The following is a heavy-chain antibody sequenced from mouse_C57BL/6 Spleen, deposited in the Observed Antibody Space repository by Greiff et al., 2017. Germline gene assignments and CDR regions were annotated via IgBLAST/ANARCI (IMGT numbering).Heavy chain of an antibody. J-gene: IGHJ2*01. D-gene: IGHD2-3*01. CDR3: AGQGDGYYFGC. Sequence: EVKLMESGGGLVQPGGSLKLSCAASGFTFSDYYMYWVRQTPEKRLEWVAYISNGGGSTYYQDTVKGRFTISRDNAKHTLYLQMGRLKSEDTAMYYCAGQGDGYYFGCWGQSTTLAVSS. CDR1: GFTFSDYY. V-gene: IGHV5-12*01. CDR2: ISNGGGST.